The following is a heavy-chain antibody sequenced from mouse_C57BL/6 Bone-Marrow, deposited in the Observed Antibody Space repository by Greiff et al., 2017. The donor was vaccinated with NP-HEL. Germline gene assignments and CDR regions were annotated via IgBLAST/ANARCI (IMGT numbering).Heavy chain of an antibody. D-gene: IGHD4-1*01. CDR2: IWTGGVT. V-gene: IGHV2-9-1*01. Sequence: VQLQQSGPGLVAPSQSLSITCTVSGFSLTSYAISWVRQPPGKGLEWLGVIWTGGVTNYNSALKSRLSISKDNSKSQVFLKMNSLQTDDTARYYCARTPLQTGAWFAYWGQGTLVTVSA. CDR3: ARTPLQTGAWFAY. J-gene: IGHJ3*01. CDR1: GFSLTSYA.